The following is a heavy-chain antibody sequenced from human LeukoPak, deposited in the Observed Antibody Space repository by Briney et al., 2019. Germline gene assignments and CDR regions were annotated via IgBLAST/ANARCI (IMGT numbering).Heavy chain of an antibody. CDR2: ISYDGSNK. J-gene: IGHJ6*04. CDR1: GFTFSSYG. Sequence: GRSLRLSCAASGFTFSSYGMHWVRQAPGKGLEGVAVISYDGSNKYYADSVKGRFTISRDSSKNTLYLQMKSLRAENTAVYYCAKEMYSRGWHSNYGMDVWGKGTTVTVSS. V-gene: IGHV3-30*18. D-gene: IGHD6-19*01. CDR3: AKEMYSRGWHSNYGMDV.